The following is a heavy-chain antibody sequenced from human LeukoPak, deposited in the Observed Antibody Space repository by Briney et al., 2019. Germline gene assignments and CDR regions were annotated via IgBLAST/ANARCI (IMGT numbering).Heavy chain of an antibody. CDR3: ASFRDTDN. V-gene: IGHV3-74*01. Sequence: PGGSLRLSCEVSVLTFSNVRMHWVRQTPGQGLVWLCRINTAGSTVYADPVKGRFTISRDNAKNMVYIQMNSLRTDDTAVYYCASFRDTDNWGRGTMVTVSS. J-gene: IGHJ3*01. CDR2: INTAGST. CDR1: VLTFSNVR. D-gene: IGHD2-21*01.